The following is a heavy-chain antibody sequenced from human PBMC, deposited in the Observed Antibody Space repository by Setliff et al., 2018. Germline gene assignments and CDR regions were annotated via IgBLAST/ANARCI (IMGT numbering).Heavy chain of an antibody. V-gene: IGHV4-30-4*02. CDR1: GASVTSFDYY. CDR3: ARLPRTVTHFDY. J-gene: IGHJ4*02. Sequence: SETLSLTCTVSGASVTSFDYYWSWIRQPPGKGLEYIGHISHGVSTSYSPSLKSRLSISADTSKNQLSLKLDSLTAADTAVYFCARLPRTVTHFDYWGQGALVTVSS. CDR2: ISHGVST. D-gene: IGHD4-17*01.